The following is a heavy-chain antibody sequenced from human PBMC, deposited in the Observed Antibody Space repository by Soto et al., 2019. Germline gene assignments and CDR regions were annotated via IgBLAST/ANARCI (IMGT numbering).Heavy chain of an antibody. Sequence: XGSLRLSCAAAGFSFSEYSMTWVRQAPGKGLHWVSAISGDTATTHYADSVKGRFTISRDNSRDTLYLQMNGLRVEDTAIYYCAKPLQQWLLQGSGVDVWGQGTTVTVSS. V-gene: IGHV3-23*01. D-gene: IGHD6-19*01. CDR2: ISGDTATT. CDR1: GFSFSEYS. J-gene: IGHJ6*02. CDR3: AKPLQQWLLQGSGVDV.